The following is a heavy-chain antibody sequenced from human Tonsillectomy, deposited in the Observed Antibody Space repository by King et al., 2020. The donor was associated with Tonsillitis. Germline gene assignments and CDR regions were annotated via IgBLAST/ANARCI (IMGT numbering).Heavy chain of an antibody. CDR2: IYNSGAT. J-gene: IGHJ4*02. CDR3: ATHVRGEAGIAY. D-gene: IGHD6-19*01. CDR1: GGSISSGGYF. Sequence: QLQESGPGLVKPSETLSLTCVVSGGSISSGGYFWTWIRQHPGKGLEWIGNIYNSGATYSNPSLKSRLIISLATSNKQFYLKLTSVTAAVTAVYSCATHVRGEAGIAYWGQGMLVTVSS. V-gene: IGHV4-31*11.